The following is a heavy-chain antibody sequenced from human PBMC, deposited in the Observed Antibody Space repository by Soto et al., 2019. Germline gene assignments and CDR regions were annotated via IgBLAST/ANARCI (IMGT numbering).Heavy chain of an antibody. CDR2: ISGTNGAT. CDR3: VRDSSGWYGFQEWDD. D-gene: IGHD6-19*01. V-gene: IGHV1-18*01. J-gene: IGHJ4*02. CDR1: GVSFSNSG. Sequence: QVELMQSGAEVQKPGASVKVSCKASGVSFSNSGFSWVRQAPGQGPEWMGWISGTNGATNYAPRFEGRVTMTKDTSTGSAYMELSGLRVDATAVYYCVRDSSGWYGFQEWDDWSQGTPVSVSS.